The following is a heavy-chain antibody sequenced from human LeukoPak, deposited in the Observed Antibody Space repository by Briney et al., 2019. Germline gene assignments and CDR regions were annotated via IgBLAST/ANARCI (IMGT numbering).Heavy chain of an antibody. V-gene: IGHV3-30*18. Sequence: RSLRPSCAASGFTFSSYGMHWVSQAPGKGLEWGAVISYDGSNKYYADSVKGRFTISRDNSKNTLYLQMNSLRAEDTAVYYCAKALDSLSGNTIRSVSDAFDIWGQGTMVTVSS. CDR1: GFTFSSYG. CDR2: ISYDGSNK. D-gene: IGHD3-10*01. J-gene: IGHJ3*02. CDR3: AKALDSLSGNTIRSVSDAFDI.